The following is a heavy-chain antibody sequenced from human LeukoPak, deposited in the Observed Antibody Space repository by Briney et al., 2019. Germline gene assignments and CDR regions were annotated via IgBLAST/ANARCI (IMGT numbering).Heavy chain of an antibody. CDR2: IKQDGSEK. J-gene: IGHJ4*02. CDR1: GSTFSSYW. V-gene: IGHV3-7*01. CDR3: ARGPYSGYEGRLYYFDY. Sequence: GGSLRLSCAASGSTFSSYWMSWVRQAPGKGLEWVANIKQDGSEKYYVDSVKGRFTISRDNAKNSLYLQMNSLRAEDTAVYYCARGPYSGYEGRLYYFDYWGQGTLVTVSS. D-gene: IGHD5-12*01.